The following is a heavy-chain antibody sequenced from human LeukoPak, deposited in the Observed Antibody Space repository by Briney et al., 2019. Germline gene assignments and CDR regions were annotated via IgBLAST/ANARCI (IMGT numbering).Heavy chain of an antibody. CDR2: IIPIFGTA. CDR1: GGTFISYA. Sequence: SVKVSCKASGGTFISYAISWVRQAPGQGLEWMGGIIPIFGTANYAQKFQGRVTITADESTSTAYMELSSLRSEDTAVYYCASRGRPDIVVVPAAPPDTYYYYGMDVWGQGTTVTVSS. J-gene: IGHJ6*02. V-gene: IGHV1-69*13. CDR3: ASRGRPDIVVVPAAPPDTYYYYGMDV. D-gene: IGHD2-2*01.